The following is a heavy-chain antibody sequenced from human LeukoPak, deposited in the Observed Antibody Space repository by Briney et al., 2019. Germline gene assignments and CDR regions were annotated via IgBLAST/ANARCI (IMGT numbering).Heavy chain of an antibody. CDR3: ARRPSLLRTRAYYYYMDV. D-gene: IGHD1-26*01. CDR2: IYYSGST. Sequence: PSETLSLTCTVSGGSISSYYWSWIRQPPGKGLEWIGYIYYSGSTNYNPSLKSRVTISVDTSKNQFSLKLSSVTAADTAVYYCARRPSLLRTRAYYYYMDVWGKGTTVTVSS. CDR1: GGSISSYY. V-gene: IGHV4-59*12. J-gene: IGHJ6*03.